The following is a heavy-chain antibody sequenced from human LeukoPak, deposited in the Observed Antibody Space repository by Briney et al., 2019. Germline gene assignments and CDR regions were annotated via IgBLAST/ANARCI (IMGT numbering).Heavy chain of an antibody. D-gene: IGHD1-26*01. CDR3: ARVAGSYSNIDY. CDR2: IIPIFGTA. J-gene: IGHJ4*02. V-gene: IGHV1-69*13. Sequence: GASVKVSCKASGGTFSSYAISWVRQAPGQGLEWMGGIIPIFGTANYAQKFQGRVTITADESTSTAYMELSSLRSDDTAVYYCARVAGSYSNIDYWGQGTLVTVSS. CDR1: GGTFSSYA.